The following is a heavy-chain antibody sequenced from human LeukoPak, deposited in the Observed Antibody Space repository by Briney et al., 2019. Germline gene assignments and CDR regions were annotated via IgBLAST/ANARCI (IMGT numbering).Heavy chain of an antibody. CDR3: ARVPSRRLWFGGSASDYNWFDP. V-gene: IGHV4-34*01. D-gene: IGHD3-10*01. CDR1: GGSFSGYY. J-gene: IGHJ5*02. Sequence: SETLSLTCAVYGGSFSGYYWSWIRQPPGKGLEWIGEINHSGSTNYNPSFKSRVTISVDTSKNQFSLKLSSVTAADTAVYYCARVPSRRLWFGGSASDYNWFDPWGQGTLVTVSS. CDR2: INHSGST.